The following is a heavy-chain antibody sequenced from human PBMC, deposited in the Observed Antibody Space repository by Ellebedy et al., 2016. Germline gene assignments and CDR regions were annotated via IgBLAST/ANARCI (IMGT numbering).Heavy chain of an antibody. D-gene: IGHD5-12*01. V-gene: IGHV1-69*04. CDR1: GYTFTSYG. Sequence: SVKVSXXASGYTFTSYGISWVRQAPGQGLEWMGRIIPILGIANYAQKFQGRVTITADKSTSTAYMELSSLRSEDTAVYYCARGDGYSGYEWNWGQGTLVTVSS. J-gene: IGHJ4*02. CDR2: IIPILGIA. CDR3: ARGDGYSGYEWN.